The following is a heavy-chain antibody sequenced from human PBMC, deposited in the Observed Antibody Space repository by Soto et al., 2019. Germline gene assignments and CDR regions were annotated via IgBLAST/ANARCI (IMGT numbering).Heavy chain of an antibody. D-gene: IGHD5-18*01. CDR3: ARAGSYGTGYYFDY. V-gene: IGHV3-33*01. CDR1: GFTFSSYG. CDR2: IWYDGSNK. J-gene: IGHJ4*02. Sequence: AGGSLRLSCAASGFTFSSYGMHWVRQAPGKGLEWVAVIWYDGSNKYYADSVKGRFTISRDNSKNTLYLQMNSLRAEDTAVYYCARAGSYGTGYYFDYWGQGTLVTVSS.